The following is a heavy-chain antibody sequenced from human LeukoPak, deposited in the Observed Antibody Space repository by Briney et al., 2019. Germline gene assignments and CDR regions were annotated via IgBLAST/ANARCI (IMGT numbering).Heavy chain of an antibody. CDR3: AREAYDDYVFPFYGMDV. V-gene: IGHV4-59*01. D-gene: IGHD4-17*01. CDR1: GGSINSYY. CDR2: IFYTGST. Sequence: SETLSLTCTVSGGSINSYYWSWIRQPPGKGLEWIGYIFYTGSTNYNPSLKSRVTISVDTSKSQFSLKLSSVTAADTAVYYCAREAYDDYVFPFYGMDVWGKGTTVTVSS. J-gene: IGHJ6*04.